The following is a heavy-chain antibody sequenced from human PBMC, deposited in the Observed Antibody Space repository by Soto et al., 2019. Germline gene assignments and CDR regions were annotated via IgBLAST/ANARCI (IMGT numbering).Heavy chain of an antibody. D-gene: IGHD6-13*01. J-gene: IGHJ4*02. Sequence: GGSLRLSCAASGFTFSSYAMSWVRQAPGKGLEWVSAISGSGGSTCYADSVKGRFTISRDKSKNTLYLQMNSLRAEDTAVYYCAKDRTGSSSVFDYWGQGTLVTVSS. CDR2: ISGSGGST. CDR1: GFTFSSYA. CDR3: AKDRTGSSSVFDY. V-gene: IGHV3-23*01.